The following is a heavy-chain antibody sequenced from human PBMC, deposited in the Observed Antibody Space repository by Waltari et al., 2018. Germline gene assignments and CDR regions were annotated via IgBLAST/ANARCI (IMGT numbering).Heavy chain of an antibody. V-gene: IGHV1-3*01. CDR2: INAGNGNT. Sequence: QVQLVQSGAEVKKPGASVKVSCKASGYTFTSYAMHWVRRAPGQRLEWMGWINAGNGNTKYSQKFQGRVTITRDTSASTAYMELSSLRSEDTAVYYCARSLYCSGGSCYRFDYWGQGTLVTVSS. J-gene: IGHJ4*02. CDR3: ARSLYCSGGSCYRFDY. D-gene: IGHD2-15*01. CDR1: GYTFTSYA.